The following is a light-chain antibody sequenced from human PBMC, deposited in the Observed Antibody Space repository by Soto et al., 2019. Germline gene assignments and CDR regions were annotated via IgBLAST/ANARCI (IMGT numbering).Light chain of an antibody. V-gene: IGKV2-30*02. CDR3: VQGTHWPWT. CDR2: EVS. Sequence: DVVMTQSPLSLPVTLGQPASISCRSSQSLIHSDGSTYLSWFQQRPGQSPRRLIYEVSDRDSGVPDRFSGSGSGTDFTLKISRVEAEDVGVYYCVQGTHWPWTFGQGTEVEIK. CDR1: QSLIHSDGSTY. J-gene: IGKJ1*01.